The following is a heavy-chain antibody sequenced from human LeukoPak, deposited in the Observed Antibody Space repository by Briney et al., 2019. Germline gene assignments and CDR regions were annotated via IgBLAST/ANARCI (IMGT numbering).Heavy chain of an antibody. V-gene: IGHV4-61*01. J-gene: IGHJ2*01. CDR3: ARDSHNYGRWYFDL. Sequence: SETLSLTCTVSGGSISSSSYYWGWIRQPPGKGLEWIGYIYYSGSTNYNPSLKSRVTISVDTSKNQFSLKLSSVTAADTAVYYCARDSHNYGRWYFDLWGRGTLVTVSS. D-gene: IGHD3-10*01. CDR2: IYYSGST. CDR1: GGSISSSSYY.